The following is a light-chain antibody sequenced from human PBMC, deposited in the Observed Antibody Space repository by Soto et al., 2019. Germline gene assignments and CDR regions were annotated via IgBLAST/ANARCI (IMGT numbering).Light chain of an antibody. CDR1: QSVSSY. CDR3: QQRSNWVLT. CDR2: DAS. J-gene: IGKJ4*01. V-gene: IGKV3-11*01. Sequence: EIVLTQSPATLSLSPGERATLSCRASQSVSSYLAWYQQKPGQAPRLLIYDASNRATGIPARFSGSGSGTDFTLTISSLEPEDFVVYYCQQRSNWVLTFGGGTKVEIK.